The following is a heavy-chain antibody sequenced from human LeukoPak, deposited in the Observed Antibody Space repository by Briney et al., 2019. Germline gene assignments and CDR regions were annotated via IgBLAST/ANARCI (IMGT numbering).Heavy chain of an antibody. CDR3: ARGRSGYYDSSGVLDY. CDR2: IYYSGST. D-gene: IGHD3-22*01. CDR1: GGSISSYY. V-gene: IGHV4-59*01. Sequence: PSETLSLTCTVSGGSISSYYWSWLRQPPGKGLEWIGYIYYSGSTNYNPSLKSRVTISVDTSKNQFSLKLSSVTAADTAVYYCARGRSGYYDSSGVLDYWGQGTLVTVSS. J-gene: IGHJ4*02.